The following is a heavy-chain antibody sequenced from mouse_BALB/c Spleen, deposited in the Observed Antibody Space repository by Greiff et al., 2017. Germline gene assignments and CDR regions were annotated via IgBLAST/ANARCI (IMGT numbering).Heavy chain of an antibody. CDR2: IYPGDGDT. D-gene: IGHD4-1*01. Sequence: QVQLKESGAELVRPGSSVKISCKASGYAFSSYWMNWVKQRPGQGLEWIGQIYPGDGDTNYNGKFKGKATLTADKSSSTAYMQLSSLTSEDSAVYFCASHWEEAYWGQGTLVTVSA. CDR3: ASHWEEAY. V-gene: IGHV1-80*01. J-gene: IGHJ3*01. CDR1: GYAFSSYW.